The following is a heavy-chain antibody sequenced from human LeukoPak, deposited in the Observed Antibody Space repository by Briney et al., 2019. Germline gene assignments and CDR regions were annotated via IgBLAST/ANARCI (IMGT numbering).Heavy chain of an antibody. V-gene: IGHV4-39*07. CDR3: ARGTRGSDSSFDF. J-gene: IGHJ4*02. D-gene: IGHD1-1*01. Sequence: PSETLSLTCTVSGDPNDNNGFYWGWIRQPPGKGLEWIGNIYYSGSTYYNPSLKSRVTTSVDTSKKQFSLKLSSVTAADTAVYYCARGTRGSDSSFDFWGQGTLVTVSS. CDR2: IYYSGST. CDR1: GDPNDNNGFY.